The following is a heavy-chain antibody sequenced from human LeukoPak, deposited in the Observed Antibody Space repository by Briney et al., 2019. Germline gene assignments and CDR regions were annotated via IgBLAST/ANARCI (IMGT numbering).Heavy chain of an antibody. CDR3: AKDPTEGFDY. CDR2: ISYDGSNK. Sequence: GRSLRLSCAASGFTFSSYGMHWVRQAPGKGLEWVAVISYDGSNKYYADSVKGRFTISRDNSKNTLYLQMNSLRAEDTAAYYCAKDPTEGFDYWGQGTLVTVSS. J-gene: IGHJ4*02. D-gene: IGHD4-17*01. CDR1: GFTFSSYG. V-gene: IGHV3-30*18.